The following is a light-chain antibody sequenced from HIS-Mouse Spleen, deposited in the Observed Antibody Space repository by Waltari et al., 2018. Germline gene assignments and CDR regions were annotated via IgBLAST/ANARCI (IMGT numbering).Light chain of an antibody. J-gene: IGLJ2*01. Sequence: SYELTQPPSVSVSPGQTARLTCSGDSFPKHYAYWYQQKPGQAPVLVLCKDSERPPGIPERFSGSSSGTTVTLTISGVQAEDEADYYCQSADSSGTHVVFGGGTKLTVL. V-gene: IGLV3-25*03. CDR2: KDS. CDR1: SFPKHY. CDR3: QSADSSGTHVV.